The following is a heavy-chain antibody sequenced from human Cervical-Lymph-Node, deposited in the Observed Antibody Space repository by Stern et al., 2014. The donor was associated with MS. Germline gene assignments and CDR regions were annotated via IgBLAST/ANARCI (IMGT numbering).Heavy chain of an antibody. V-gene: IGHV1-69*01. CDR2: DLPIFGTA. J-gene: IGHJ6*02. CDR1: GGTFSSYA. D-gene: IGHD1-26*01. CDR3: ARGELKEGLVRGMDV. Sequence: QMQLVESGAEVKKPGSSVKVSCKASGGTFSSYAISWVRQPPGQGLEWMGGDLPIFGTANYAQKFQGRVTIAADESTSKAYMELSSLRSEDTAVYYCARGELKEGLVRGMDVWGQGTTVTVSS.